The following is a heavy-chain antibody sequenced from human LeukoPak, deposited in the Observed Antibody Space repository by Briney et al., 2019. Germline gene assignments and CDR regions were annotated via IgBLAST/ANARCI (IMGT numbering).Heavy chain of an antibody. J-gene: IGHJ3*02. CDR2: ISSSSSYI. CDR1: GFIFSSYG. V-gene: IGHV3-21*01. CDR3: ARGLSDAFDI. Sequence: GGSLRLSCAASGFIFSSYGMNWVRQAPGKGLEWVSSISSSSSYIYYADSVKGRFTISRDNAKNSLYLQMNSLRAEDTAVYYCARGLSDAFDIWGQGTMVTVSS.